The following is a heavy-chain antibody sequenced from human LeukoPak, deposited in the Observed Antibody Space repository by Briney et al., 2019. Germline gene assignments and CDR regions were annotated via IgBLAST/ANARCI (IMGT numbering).Heavy chain of an antibody. CDR3: AKQVTAPGPIDY. CDR2: ISGSEGGT. CDR1: GFTFSSYA. Sequence: GGSLRLSYAASGFTFSSYAISWVRQAPGKGLEWVSAISGSEGGTYYADSVKGRFTISRDNSKTMLYLQMNSLRAEDTAFYYCAKQVTAPGPIDYWGQGTLVTVSS. J-gene: IGHJ4*02. V-gene: IGHV3-23*01. D-gene: IGHD2-21*02.